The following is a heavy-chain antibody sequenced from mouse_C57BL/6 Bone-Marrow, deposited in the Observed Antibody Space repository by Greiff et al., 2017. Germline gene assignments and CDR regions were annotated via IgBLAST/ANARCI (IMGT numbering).Heavy chain of an antibody. CDR3: ARDSSGYLDY. J-gene: IGHJ2*01. CDR2: ISDGGSYT. D-gene: IGHD3-2*02. V-gene: IGHV5-4*01. CDR1: GFTFSSYA. Sequence: EVMLVESGGGLVKPGGSLKLSCAASGFTFSSYAMSWVRQTPDKRLEWVATISDGGSYTYYPANVKGRFTISRENAKNNLYLQMSHLKSEDTAMYYCARDSSGYLDYWGHGPTLTVSS.